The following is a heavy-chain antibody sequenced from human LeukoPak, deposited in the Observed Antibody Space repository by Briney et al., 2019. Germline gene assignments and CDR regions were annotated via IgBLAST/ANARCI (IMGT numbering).Heavy chain of an antibody. CDR1: GFTFSSYA. Sequence: GGSLRLSCAASGFTFSSYAMHWVRQAPGKGLEWVSSISSSSSYIYYADSVKGRFTISRDNAKNSLYLQMNSLRAEDTAVYYCARDVTDGSSNFDYWGQGTLVTVSS. J-gene: IGHJ4*02. V-gene: IGHV3-21*04. CDR2: ISSSSSYI. CDR3: ARDVTDGSSNFDY. D-gene: IGHD1-26*01.